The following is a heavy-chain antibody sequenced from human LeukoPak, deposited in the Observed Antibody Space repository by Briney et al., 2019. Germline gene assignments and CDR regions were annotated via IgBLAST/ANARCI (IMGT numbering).Heavy chain of an antibody. CDR1: GYNFATYW. CDR2: IYPGDSDT. D-gene: IGHD6-13*01. Sequence: GESLKISCKGSGYNFATYWIGWVRQMPGKGLEWMGIIYPGDSDTTYSPSFQGQVTISADKSIAAAYLQWSLKASDTAMYYCARRHSSSWGFDYWGQGTLVTVSS. V-gene: IGHV5-51*01. CDR3: ARRHSSSWGFDY. J-gene: IGHJ4*02.